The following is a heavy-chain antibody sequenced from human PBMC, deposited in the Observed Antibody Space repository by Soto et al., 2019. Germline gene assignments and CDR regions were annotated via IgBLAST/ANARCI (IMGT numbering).Heavy chain of an antibody. CDR3: ARSGLSGYTAGDAFDI. CDR2: IIPILGIA. Sequence: QVQLVQSGAEVKQPGSSVKVSCKASGGTFSSYTISWVRQAPGQGLEWMGRIIPILGIANYAQKFQGRVTITADKSTSTAYMELSSLRSEDTAVYYCARSGLSGYTAGDAFDIWGQGTMVTVSS. D-gene: IGHD5-12*01. J-gene: IGHJ3*02. CDR1: GGTFSSYT. V-gene: IGHV1-69*02.